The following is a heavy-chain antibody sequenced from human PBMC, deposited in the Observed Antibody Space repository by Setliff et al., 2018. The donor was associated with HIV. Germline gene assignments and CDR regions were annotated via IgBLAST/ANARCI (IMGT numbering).Heavy chain of an antibody. CDR2: IRSKAYGGTT. J-gene: IGHJ3*02. V-gene: IGHV3-49*04. Sequence: PGGSLRLSCAASGFTFSSYWMSWVRQAPGKGLEWVGFIRSKAYGGTTEYAASVKGRFTISRDDSKSIAYLQMNSLKTEDTAVYYCTSRIRLQFLEPRDIWGQGTMVTVSS. CDR3: TSRIRLQFLEPRDI. D-gene: IGHD3-3*01. CDR1: GFTFSSYW.